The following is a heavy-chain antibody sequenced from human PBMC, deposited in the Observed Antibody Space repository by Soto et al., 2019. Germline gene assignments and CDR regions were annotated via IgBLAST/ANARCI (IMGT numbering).Heavy chain of an antibody. D-gene: IGHD2-2*01. V-gene: IGHV3-15*01. CDR1: GFTFSNAW. CDR2: IKSKTDGGTT. J-gene: IGHJ6*03. CDR3: TTLPIVVVPAAMPNDYYYYYMDV. Sequence: GGSLRLSCAASGFTFSNAWMSWVRQAPGKGLEWVGRIKSKTDGGTTDYAAPVKGRFTISRDDSKNTLYLQMNSLKTEDTAVYYCTTLPIVVVPAAMPNDYYYYYMDVWGKGTTVTVSS.